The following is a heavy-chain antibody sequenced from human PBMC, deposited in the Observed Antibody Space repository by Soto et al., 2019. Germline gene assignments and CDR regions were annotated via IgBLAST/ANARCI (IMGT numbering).Heavy chain of an antibody. D-gene: IGHD2-2*01. CDR3: ARVPSTSYHYFDY. V-gene: IGHV3-66*01. CDR1: GFTVSSYY. J-gene: IGHJ4*02. Sequence: EVQLVESGGGLVQPGGSLRLSCAASGFTVSSYYMSLVRQAPGKGLEWVSVIYSAGSADFADSVKGRFTISRDNSKNTLYLQMSSLRAEDTAVYYCARVPSTSYHYFDYWGQGTLVTVSS. CDR2: IYSAGSA.